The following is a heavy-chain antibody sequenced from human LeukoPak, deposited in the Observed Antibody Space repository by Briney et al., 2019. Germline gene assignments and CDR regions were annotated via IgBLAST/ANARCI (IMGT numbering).Heavy chain of an antibody. D-gene: IGHD6-13*01. CDR1: GYTFTGYY. CDR2: INPNSGGT. J-gene: IGHJ4*02. Sequence: ASVKVSCKASGYTFTGYYMHWVRQAPGQGLEWMGWINPNSGGTNYPQKFQGRVTMTRDTSISTAYMELSRLRSDDTAVYYCASEYSSSWYWRAFDYWGQGTLVTVSS. CDR3: ASEYSSSWYWRAFDY. V-gene: IGHV1-2*02.